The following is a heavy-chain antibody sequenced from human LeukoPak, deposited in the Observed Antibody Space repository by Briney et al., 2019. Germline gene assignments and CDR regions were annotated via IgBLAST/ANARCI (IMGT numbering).Heavy chain of an antibody. V-gene: IGHV4-39*01. CDR1: GGSISSSSYY. J-gene: IGHJ4*02. Sequence: SETLSLTCTVSGGSISSSSYYWGWIRQPPGKGLEWIGSIYYSGSTYYNPSLKSRVTISVDTSKNQFSLKLSSVTAADTAVYYCARLPPYYYDSGGYYFDYWGQGTLVTVSS. CDR2: IYYSGST. CDR3: ARLPPYYYDSGGYYFDY. D-gene: IGHD3-22*01.